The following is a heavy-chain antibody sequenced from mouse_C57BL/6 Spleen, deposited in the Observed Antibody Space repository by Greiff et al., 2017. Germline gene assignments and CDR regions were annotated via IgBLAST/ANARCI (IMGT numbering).Heavy chain of an antibody. CDR1: GYAFSSSW. V-gene: IGHV1-82*01. D-gene: IGHD1-1*01. J-gene: IGHJ4*01. Sequence: LQESGPELVKPGASVKISCKASGYAFSSSWMNWVKQRPGKGLEWIGRIYPGDGDTNYNGKFKGKATLTADKSSSTAYMQLSSLTSEDAAVYFCARWCTVVAGRAMDYWGQGTSVTVSS. CDR2: IYPGDGDT. CDR3: ARWCTVVAGRAMDY.